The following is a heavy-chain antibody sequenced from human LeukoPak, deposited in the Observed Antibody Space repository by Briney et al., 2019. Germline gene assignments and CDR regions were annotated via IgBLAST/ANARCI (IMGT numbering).Heavy chain of an antibody. Sequence: ASVKVSCKASGYTFTSYDINWVRQATGQGLEWMGWMNPNSGNTGYAQKFQGRVTMTRNTPISTAYMELSSLRSEDTAVYYCARESGYYDFWSGYYYYYMDVWGKGTTVTVSS. CDR1: GYTFTSYD. V-gene: IGHV1-8*01. D-gene: IGHD3-3*01. J-gene: IGHJ6*03. CDR2: MNPNSGNT. CDR3: ARESGYYDFWSGYYYYYMDV.